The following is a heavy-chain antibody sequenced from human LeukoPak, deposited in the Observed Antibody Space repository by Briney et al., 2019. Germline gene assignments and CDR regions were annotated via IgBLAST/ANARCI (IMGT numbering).Heavy chain of an antibody. D-gene: IGHD6-13*01. Sequence: PGGPLRLSCAASGFTFSSYSMNWVRQAPGKGLEWVSSISSSSSYIYYADSVKGRFTSSRDSAKKSLYLQMNSLRAEDTAVYYCARDRGSSWYLGILYWGQGTLVTVSS. CDR3: ARDRGSSWYLGILY. CDR1: GFTFSSYS. CDR2: ISSSSSYI. V-gene: IGHV3-21*01. J-gene: IGHJ4*02.